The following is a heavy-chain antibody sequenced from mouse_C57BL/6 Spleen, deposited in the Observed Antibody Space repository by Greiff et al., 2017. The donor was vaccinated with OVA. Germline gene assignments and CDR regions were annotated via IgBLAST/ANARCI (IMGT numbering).Heavy chain of an antibody. CDR3: TRYDSTCYYAMDY. J-gene: IGHJ4*01. D-gene: IGHD2-4*01. CDR1: GYTFTDYE. V-gene: IGHV1-15*01. Sequence: VQLQQSGAELVRPGASVTLSCKASGYTFTDYEMHWVKQTPVHGLEWIGAIDPETGGTAYNQKFKGKAILTADKSSSTADMELRSLTSEDSDVYYCTRYDSTCYYAMDYWGQGTSVTVSS. CDR2: IDPETGGT.